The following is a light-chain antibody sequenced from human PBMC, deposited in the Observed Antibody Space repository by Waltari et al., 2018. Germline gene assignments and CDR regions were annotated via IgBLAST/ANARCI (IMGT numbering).Light chain of an antibody. CDR1: QSITNW. V-gene: IGKV1-5*03. J-gene: IGKJ1*01. Sequence: DIQMTQSPSTLSASVGDRVTITCRASQSITNWLAWYQQKPGKAPKLLIYRASNLESGVPSRFIGSGSVTEFTLTISSLQPDDFATYYCQQYDNYWTFGQGTKVEIK. CDR3: QQYDNYWT. CDR2: RAS.